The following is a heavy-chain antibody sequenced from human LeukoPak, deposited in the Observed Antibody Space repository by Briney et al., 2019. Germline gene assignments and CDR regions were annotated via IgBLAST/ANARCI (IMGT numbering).Heavy chain of an antibody. CDR1: GGSISSSSYY. CDR3: ARAYVMVTAVPNYYFDY. J-gene: IGHJ4*02. D-gene: IGHD2-21*02. CDR2: IFHSGST. V-gene: IGHV4-39*07. Sequence: SETLSLTCTVSGGSISSSSYYWGWIRQPPGKGLEWIGSIFHSGSTYYNPSLKSRVTISVDTSKNQFSLKLSSVTAADTAVYYCARAYVMVTAVPNYYFDYWGQGTLVTVSS.